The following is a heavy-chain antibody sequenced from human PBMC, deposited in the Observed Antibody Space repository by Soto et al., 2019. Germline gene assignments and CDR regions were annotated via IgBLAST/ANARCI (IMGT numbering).Heavy chain of an antibody. Sequence: GGSLRLSCAASGFSFSTYDMNWVRQAPGKGLEWVSYISRSGTTVYYADSVKGRFTISRDNARNSLYLQMNSLRDEDTALYYCARDPSPDSSGWYYFDYWGQGTVVTVSS. D-gene: IGHD6-19*01. V-gene: IGHV3-48*02. CDR3: ARDPSPDSSGWYYFDY. J-gene: IGHJ4*02. CDR2: ISRSGTTV. CDR1: GFSFSTYD.